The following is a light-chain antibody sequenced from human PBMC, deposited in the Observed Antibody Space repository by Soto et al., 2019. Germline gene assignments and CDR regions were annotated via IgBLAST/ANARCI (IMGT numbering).Light chain of an antibody. V-gene: IGLV2-8*01. CDR2: ELT. CDR3: ASYAGGDNFVL. CDR1: SSDVGGYNY. Sequence: QSALAQPPSASGPPGQSVTISCTGTSSDVGGYNYVSWYQQHPGKAPKLMIYELTKRPSGVPDRFSGSRSGNTASLTVSGLQAEDEADYYCASYAGGDNFVLFGGGTKLTVL. J-gene: IGLJ2*01.